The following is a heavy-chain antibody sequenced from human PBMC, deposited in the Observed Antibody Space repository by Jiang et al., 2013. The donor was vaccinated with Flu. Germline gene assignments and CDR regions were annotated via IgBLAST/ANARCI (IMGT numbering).Heavy chain of an antibody. Sequence: SWVRQAPGQGLEWMGSIIPIFDTRREAQKFHGRLSISADESTSTAYMELSGLTSEDTAVYYCARNSPQYELLTGYTFYEMDIWGQGTTVTVSS. V-gene: IGHV1-69*15. CDR2: IIPIFDTR. CDR3: ARNSPQYELLTGYTFYEMDI. D-gene: IGHD3-9*01. J-gene: IGHJ6*02.